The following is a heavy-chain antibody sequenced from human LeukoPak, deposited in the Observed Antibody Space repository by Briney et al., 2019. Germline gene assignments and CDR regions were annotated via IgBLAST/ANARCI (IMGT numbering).Heavy chain of an antibody. D-gene: IGHD3-10*01. CDR2: INHSGST. V-gene: IGHV4-34*01. J-gene: IGHJ6*03. CDR3: ARFRGIYYYYMDV. Sequence: PSETLSLTCAVYGGSFSGYYWSWIRQPPGKGLEWIGEINHSGSTNYNPSLKSRVTISVDTSKNQFSLKLSSVTAADTAVYYCARFRGIYYYYMDVWGKGTTATVSS. CDR1: GGSFSGYY.